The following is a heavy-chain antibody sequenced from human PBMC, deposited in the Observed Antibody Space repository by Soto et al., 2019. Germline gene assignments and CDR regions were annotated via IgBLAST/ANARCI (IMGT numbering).Heavy chain of an antibody. J-gene: IGHJ5*01. Sequence: QVRLVQSGAEVKKPGSSVRVSCTPSGGTFSSYTISWVRQAPGQGLEWMGRIVPITVMTRYAQKFRGILTISEVTSTTTAYRELSSLPSEDSAVDFCARGVASMVASWGPRKQVTVSS. CDR2: IVPITVMT. CDR1: GGTFSSYT. V-gene: IGHV1-69*02. CDR3: ARGVASMVAS. D-gene: IGHD2-15*01.